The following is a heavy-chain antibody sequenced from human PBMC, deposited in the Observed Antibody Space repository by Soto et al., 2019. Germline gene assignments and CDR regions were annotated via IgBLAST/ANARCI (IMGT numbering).Heavy chain of an antibody. V-gene: IGHV3-30-3*01. Sequence: GGSLRLSCAASGFTFSSYAMHWVRQAPGKGLEWVAVISYDGSNKYYADSVKGRFTISRDNSKNTLYLQMNSLRAEDTAVYYCARSPPESSIAARDYYGMDVSGKGRKVTVCS. CDR3: ARSPPESSIAARDYYGMDV. CDR1: GFTFSSYA. J-gene: IGHJ6*04. CDR2: ISYDGSNK. D-gene: IGHD6-6*01.